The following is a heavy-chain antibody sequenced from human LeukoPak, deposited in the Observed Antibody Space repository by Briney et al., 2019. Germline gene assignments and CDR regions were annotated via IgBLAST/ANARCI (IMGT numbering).Heavy chain of an antibody. CDR3: TTTYYYDSSVGGFADY. CDR2: IKSKTDGGTT. Sequence: GGSLRLSCAASGFTFSNAWISWVRQAPGKGLEWVGRIKSKTDGGTTDYAAPVKGRFTISRDDSKNTPYLQMNSLKTEDTAVYYCTTTYYYDSSVGGFADYWGQGTLVTVSS. J-gene: IGHJ4*02. V-gene: IGHV3-15*01. CDR1: GFTFSNAW. D-gene: IGHD3-22*01.